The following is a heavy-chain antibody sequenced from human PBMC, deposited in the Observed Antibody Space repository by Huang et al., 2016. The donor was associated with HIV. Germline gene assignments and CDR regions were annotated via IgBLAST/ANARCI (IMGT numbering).Heavy chain of an antibody. Sequence: QVQVLQSGSEVKKPGASVTVSCTGSGYTYTSYGTTWVRQVPGKGLEWVGWISGFDGKTHFGKNFQDRFTLTRDTSAKTAYMDLKNLTSDDTAMYYCARGDGYNVLRLDPWGQGTLVTVSS. CDR2: ISGFDGKT. D-gene: IGHD1-1*01. CDR3: ARGDGYNVLRLDP. CDR1: GYTYTSYG. V-gene: IGHV1-18*04. J-gene: IGHJ1*01.